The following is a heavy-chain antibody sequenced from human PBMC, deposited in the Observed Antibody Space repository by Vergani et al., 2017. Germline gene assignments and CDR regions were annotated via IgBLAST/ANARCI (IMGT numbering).Heavy chain of an antibody. D-gene: IGHD1-1*01. CDR1: VGSIRRGAYY. CDR2: FDYSGST. CDR3: ARDPGAGTTGY. Sequence: QVQLQESGPGLVKPSQTLSLTCPVSVGSIRRGAYYWSWIRQPPGKGLEWIGYFDYSGSTYYNPSLKSRVTISVDTAKNQFSLKLSSVTAADTAVYYCARDPGAGTTGYWGQGTLVTVSS. V-gene: IGHV4-30-4*01. J-gene: IGHJ4*02.